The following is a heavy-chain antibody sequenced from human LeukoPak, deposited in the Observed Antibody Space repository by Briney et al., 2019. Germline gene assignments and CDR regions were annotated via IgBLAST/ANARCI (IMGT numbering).Heavy chain of an antibody. CDR1: GFTFSTYW. CDR3: ARLRRSRLAEFDY. D-gene: IGHD3-3*02. Sequence: GGSLRLSCAASGFTFSTYWMNWFRQTPGKGLEWVAKIKADGGEKDHVASVKGRFTISRDNAKNLLYLQMNSLRAEDTAVYYCARLRRSRLAEFDYWGQGALVTVSS. V-gene: IGHV3-7*03. CDR2: IKADGGEK. J-gene: IGHJ4*02.